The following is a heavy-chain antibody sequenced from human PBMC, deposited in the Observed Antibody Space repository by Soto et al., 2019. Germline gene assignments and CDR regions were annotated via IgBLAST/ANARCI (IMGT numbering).Heavy chain of an antibody. J-gene: IGHJ4*02. V-gene: IGHV3-30*04. CDR1: GFIFSDYA. CDR3: AKEPLGEGSGWPYYFDY. Sequence: QVQLVESGGGVVQPGRSLRLSCAASGFIFSDYAMHWVRQAPGKGLQWVAVSSYDGRNKFYADSVKGRITISRDNSKNMLYLEMNSLRAEDTAVYYCAKEPLGEGSGWPYYFDYWGQGTLVTVSS. CDR2: SSYDGRNK. D-gene: IGHD6-19*01.